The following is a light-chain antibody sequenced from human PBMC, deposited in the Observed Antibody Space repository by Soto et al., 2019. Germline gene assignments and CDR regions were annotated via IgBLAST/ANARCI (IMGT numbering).Light chain of an antibody. CDR3: GTWDGSLSAVV. CDR1: SSNIGNNY. J-gene: IGLJ2*01. Sequence: QSVLTQPPSVSAAPGQKVTISCSESSSNIGNNYVSWFQQLPGTAPTLLIYENNKRPSGIPDRFSGSKSGTSATLGITGLQTGDEADYYCGTWDGSLSAVVFGGGTKLTVL. CDR2: ENN. V-gene: IGLV1-51*02.